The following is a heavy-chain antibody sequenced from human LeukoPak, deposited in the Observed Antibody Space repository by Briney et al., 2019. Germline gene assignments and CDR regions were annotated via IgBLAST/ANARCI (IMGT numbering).Heavy chain of an antibody. V-gene: IGHV3-48*03. Sequence: PGGSLRLSCAASGFTFSSYEMTWVRQAPGKGLEWVSYISSSGSTTHYADSVKGRFTFSRDNAKNSLYLQMNSLRAKDMAVYYCAKDQRGSDYGFFDYWGQGTLVTVSS. D-gene: IGHD1-26*01. CDR3: AKDQRGSDYGFFDY. J-gene: IGHJ4*02. CDR2: ISSSGSTT. CDR1: GFTFSSYE.